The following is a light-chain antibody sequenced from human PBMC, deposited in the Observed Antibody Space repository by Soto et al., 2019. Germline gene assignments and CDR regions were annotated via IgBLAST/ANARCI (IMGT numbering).Light chain of an antibody. CDR1: SSDVGAYNV. CDR3: SSYTTIKTVV. CDR2: YVS. V-gene: IGLV2-11*01. Sequence: QSALTQPRSVSGSPGQSVTISCTGTSSDVGAYNVVSWYQQRPGEAPKLIIYYVSQRPSGVPVRFSGFKSANTAYLTISGVQPEDEADYHCSSYTTIKTVVFGGGTKVTVL. J-gene: IGLJ2*01.